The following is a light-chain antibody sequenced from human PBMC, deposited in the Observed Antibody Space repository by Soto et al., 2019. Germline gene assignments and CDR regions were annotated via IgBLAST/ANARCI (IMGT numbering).Light chain of an antibody. Sequence: EIVLTQSPGTLSLSPGVRATLSCRASQSVSSSYLAWYQQKPGQAPRLLIYGASSRATGIPDRFSGSGSGTDFTLTISRLEPEDFAVYYCQQYGSSPPWTF. CDR1: QSVSSSY. CDR2: GAS. J-gene: IGKJ1*01. V-gene: IGKV3-20*01. CDR3: QQYGSSPPWT.